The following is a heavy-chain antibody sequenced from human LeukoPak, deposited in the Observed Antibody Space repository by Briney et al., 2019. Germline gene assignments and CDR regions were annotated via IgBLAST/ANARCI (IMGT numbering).Heavy chain of an antibody. CDR3: ARGGHRYYYGSGSTVKSYNWFDP. CDR1: GYTFTRYY. J-gene: IGHJ5*02. V-gene: IGHV1-69*13. D-gene: IGHD3-10*01. Sequence: SVKVSCKASGYTFTRYYMHWVRQAPGQGLEWMGRITPIYGTANYAQNFQGRVTITADESTSTAYMELSSLRSEDTAVYYCARGGHRYYYGSGSTVKSYNWFDPWGQGTLVTVSS. CDR2: ITPIYGTA.